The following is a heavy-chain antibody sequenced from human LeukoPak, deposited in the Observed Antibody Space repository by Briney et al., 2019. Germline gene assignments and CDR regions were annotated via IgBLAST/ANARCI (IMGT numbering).Heavy chain of an antibody. Sequence: GGSLRLSCAASGFTFSDYSMNWVRQAPGKGLEWVSYINSGSSTIYYVDSVEGRFTISRDNAKNSLYLQMNSLRDEDTAVYHCARTRSKVGTPAFDYWGQGTLVTVSS. CDR2: INSGSSTI. CDR1: GFTFSDYS. J-gene: IGHJ4*02. D-gene: IGHD4-23*01. V-gene: IGHV3-48*02. CDR3: ARTRSKVGTPAFDY.